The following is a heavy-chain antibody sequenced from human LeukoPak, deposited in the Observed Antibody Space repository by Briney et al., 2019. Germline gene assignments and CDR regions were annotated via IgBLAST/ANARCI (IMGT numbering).Heavy chain of an antibody. Sequence: ASVKVSCKASGYTFTSYGISWVRQAPGQGLEWMGWISAYSGNTNYAQKLQGRVTMTTDTSTSTAYMELRSLRSDDTAVYYCARPRMVRGVIAPYFDYWGQGTLVTVSS. J-gene: IGHJ4*02. V-gene: IGHV1-18*01. D-gene: IGHD3-10*01. CDR3: ARPRMVRGVIAPYFDY. CDR2: ISAYSGNT. CDR1: GYTFTSYG.